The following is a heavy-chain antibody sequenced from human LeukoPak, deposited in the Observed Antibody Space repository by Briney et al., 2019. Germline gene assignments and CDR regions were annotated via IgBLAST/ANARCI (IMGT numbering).Heavy chain of an antibody. D-gene: IGHD1-26*01. V-gene: IGHV4-59*08. CDR1: GGSISSYY. J-gene: IGHJ3*02. CDR3: ARQGSGGRAFDI. Sequence: PSETLSLTCIVSGGSISSYYWSWIRQPPGKGVEWIGYIYSSGSTNSNLSLKSRVTISVDTSKSQFSLKMTSVTAADTAVYYCARQGSGGRAFDIWGQGTMVTVSS. CDR2: IYSSGST.